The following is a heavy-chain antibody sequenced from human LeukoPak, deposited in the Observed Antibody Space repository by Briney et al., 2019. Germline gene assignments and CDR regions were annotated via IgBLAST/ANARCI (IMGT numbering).Heavy chain of an antibody. J-gene: IGHJ3*01. Sequence: SETLSLTCAVYGGSFSGYYWSWIRQPPGKGLEWIGEINHSGSTNYNPSLKSRVTISLDTSKNQFSLKLTSVTAADTAVYYCAKAPYLSSGSWGQGILVAVSS. D-gene: IGHD3-22*01. V-gene: IGHV4-34*01. CDR1: GGSFSGYY. CDR2: INHSGST. CDR3: AKAPYLSSGS.